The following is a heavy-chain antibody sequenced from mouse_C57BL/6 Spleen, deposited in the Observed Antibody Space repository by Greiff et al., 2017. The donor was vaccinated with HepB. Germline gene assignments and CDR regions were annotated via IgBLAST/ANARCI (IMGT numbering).Heavy chain of an antibody. V-gene: IGHV5-9*01. D-gene: IGHD1-1*01. CDR1: GFTFSSYT. Sequence: EVQLVESGGGLVKPGGSLKLSCAASGFTFSSYTMSWVRQTPEKRLEWVATISGGGGNTYYPDSVKGRFTISRDNAKNTLYLQMSSLRSEDTALYYCARRGHYYGSSYGYFDVWGTGTTVTVSS. CDR2: ISGGGGNT. CDR3: ARRGHYYGSSYGYFDV. J-gene: IGHJ1*03.